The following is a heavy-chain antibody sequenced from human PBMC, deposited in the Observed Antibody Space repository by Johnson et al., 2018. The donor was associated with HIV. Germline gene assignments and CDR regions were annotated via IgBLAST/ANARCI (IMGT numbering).Heavy chain of an antibody. CDR2: IRYDGSNK. CDR3: AAGGGDCYPSHWGFCAFDI. CDR1: GFTFSSYG. J-gene: IGHJ3*02. Sequence: VQLVESGGGVVQPGGSLRLSCAASGFTFSSYGMHWVRQAPGKGLEWVAFIRYDGSNKYYADSVTGRFTISRDNSKNSLYLQMNSLRAEDTAVYYCAAGGGDCYPSHWGFCAFDIWGRGTMVTVSS. V-gene: IGHV3-30*02. D-gene: IGHD2-21*01.